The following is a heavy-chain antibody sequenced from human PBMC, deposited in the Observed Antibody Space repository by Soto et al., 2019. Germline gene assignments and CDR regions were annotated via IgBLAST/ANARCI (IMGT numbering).Heavy chain of an antibody. Sequence: EVQLVESGGGLVQPGGSLTLSCVVSGFNFGIYSMNWVRQAPGKGLDWISYMSSSLTTIYYADSVKGRFTISRDNAKNSLSLHLHNLSDEDTALYYCASVVQEQHLFFYGFDSWGQGTLVTVSS. CDR1: GFNFGIYS. D-gene: IGHD6-13*01. CDR2: MSSSLTTI. J-gene: IGHJ5*01. CDR3: ASVVQEQHLFFYGFDS. V-gene: IGHV3-48*02.